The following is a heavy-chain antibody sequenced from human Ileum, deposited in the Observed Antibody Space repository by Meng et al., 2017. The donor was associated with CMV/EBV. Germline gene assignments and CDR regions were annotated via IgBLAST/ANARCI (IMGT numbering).Heavy chain of an antibody. CDR3: ARKMGVYYFDY. J-gene: IGHJ4*02. Sequence: QGQVVQAGAEVKEPGAYVKVSCKASGYTFTAYYMHWVRQAPGQGLEWMGWIDPNSGGTNYAQKFQGRVTMTRDTSINTAYMELSRLRYDDTAVYYCARKMGVYYFDYWGQGTLVTVSS. CDR1: GYTFTAYY. CDR2: IDPNSGGT. V-gene: IGHV1-2*02. D-gene: IGHD2-8*02.